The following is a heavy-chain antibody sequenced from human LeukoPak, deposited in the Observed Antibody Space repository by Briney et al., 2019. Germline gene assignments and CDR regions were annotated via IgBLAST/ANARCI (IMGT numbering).Heavy chain of an antibody. CDR3: AKEQTPTRSSSWWTNDAFDI. Sequence: PGRSLRLSCAASGFTFSSYGMHWVRQAPGKGLEWVAVISYDGSNKYYADSVKGRFTISRDNSKSTLYLQMNSLRAEDTAVYYCAKEQTPTRSSSWWTNDAFDIWGQGTMVTVSS. D-gene: IGHD6-13*01. CDR1: GFTFSSYG. CDR2: ISYDGSNK. V-gene: IGHV3-30*18. J-gene: IGHJ3*02.